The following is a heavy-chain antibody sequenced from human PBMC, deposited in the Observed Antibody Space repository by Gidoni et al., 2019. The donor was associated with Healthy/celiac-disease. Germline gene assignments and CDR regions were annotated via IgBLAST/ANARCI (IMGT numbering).Heavy chain of an antibody. CDR3: AKEGITMVRGVRHYYYYYMDV. CDR2: ISGSGGST. Sequence: EVQLLESGGGLVQPGGSLRLSCAASGFPFRSYAISWVRQAPGKGLEWVSAISGSGGSTYYADSVKGRFTISRDNSKNTLYRQMNSLRAEDTAVYYCAKEGITMVRGVRHYYYYYMDVWGKGTTVTVSS. V-gene: IGHV3-23*01. CDR1: GFPFRSYA. J-gene: IGHJ6*03. D-gene: IGHD3-10*01.